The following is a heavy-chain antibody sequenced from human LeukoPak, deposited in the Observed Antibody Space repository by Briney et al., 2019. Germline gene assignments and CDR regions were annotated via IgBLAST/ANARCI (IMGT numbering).Heavy chain of an antibody. V-gene: IGHV3-33*01. CDR1: GFTFSSYG. CDR3: ARAYSGFSSRGFDY. CDR2: IWYDGSNK. J-gene: IGHJ4*02. Sequence: GGSLRLSCATSGFTFSSYGMHWVRQAPGKGLEWVADIWYDGSNKYYADSVKGRFTISRDNSKNTVSLQMTSRRAEDTAVYYCARAYSGFSSRGFDYWGQGTLVSVSS. D-gene: IGHD5-12*01.